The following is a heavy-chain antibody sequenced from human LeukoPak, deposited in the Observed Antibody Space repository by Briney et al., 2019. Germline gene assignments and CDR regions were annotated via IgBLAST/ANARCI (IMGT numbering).Heavy chain of an antibody. Sequence: GESLKISCKASGYKFTNYWIGWVRQMLGKGLEWMGIIYPGDSDTRYSPSFQGQVTISADKSISTAYLQWSSLKASDTAMYYCARPNDYGSGSYNYWGQGTLVTVSS. CDR1: GYKFTNYW. CDR2: IYPGDSDT. J-gene: IGHJ4*02. CDR3: ARPNDYGSGSYNY. V-gene: IGHV5-51*01. D-gene: IGHD3-10*01.